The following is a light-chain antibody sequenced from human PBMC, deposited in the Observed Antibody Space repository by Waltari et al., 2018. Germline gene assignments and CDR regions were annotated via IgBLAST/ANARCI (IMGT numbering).Light chain of an antibody. CDR1: QSVSSF. Sequence: EVVLTQSPATLSLSPWERSTLSCRASQSVSSFLAWYQQKPGQAPRLLIYDASNRATGIPARFSGSGSGTDFTLTISSLEPEDFAVYYCQQRSNVLFAFGPGTKVEIK. CDR2: DAS. V-gene: IGKV3-11*01. J-gene: IGKJ3*01. CDR3: QQRSNVLFA.